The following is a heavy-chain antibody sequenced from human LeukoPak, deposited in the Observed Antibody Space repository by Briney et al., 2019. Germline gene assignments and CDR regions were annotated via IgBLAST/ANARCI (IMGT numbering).Heavy chain of an antibody. CDR1: GGSFSGYY. Sequence: KPSETLSLTCAVYGGSFSGYYWSWIRQPPGKGLEWIGEINHSGSTNYNPSLKSRVTISVDTSKNQFSLKLSSVTAADTAVYYCARDSAGEHDYGVRDAVGIWGQGTMVTVSS. CDR2: INHSGST. D-gene: IGHD4-17*01. CDR3: ARDSAGEHDYGVRDAVGI. J-gene: IGHJ3*02. V-gene: IGHV4-34*01.